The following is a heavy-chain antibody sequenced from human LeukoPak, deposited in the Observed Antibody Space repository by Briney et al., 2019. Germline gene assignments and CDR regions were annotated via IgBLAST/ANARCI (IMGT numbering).Heavy chain of an antibody. D-gene: IGHD3-16*02. V-gene: IGHV3-48*03. CDR2: ISGMGSTI. Sequence: GGSLRLSCAASGFTFSIYEMNWVRQAPGKGLEWVSFISGMGSTIHFADSVKGRFTISRDNAKNSLYLQMNSLRGEDTAVYYCARGRSFDPWGQGTLVTVSS. CDR1: GFTFSIYE. CDR3: ARGRSFDP. J-gene: IGHJ5*02.